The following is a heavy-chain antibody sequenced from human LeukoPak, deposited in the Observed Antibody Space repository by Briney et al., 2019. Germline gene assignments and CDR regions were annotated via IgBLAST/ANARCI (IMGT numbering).Heavy chain of an antibody. J-gene: IGHJ4*02. CDR2: IYYSGST. D-gene: IGHD4-11*01. V-gene: IGHV4-39*01. CDR3: VKQGTYSNWRDY. Sequence: PSETLSLTCTVSGGSISSSNYYWGWIRQPPGKGLEWIGSIYYSGSTYYNPSLKSRVTISVDASKNQFSLKLSSVTAADTAVYYCVKQGTYSNWRDYWGQGTLVTVSS. CDR1: GGSISSSNYY.